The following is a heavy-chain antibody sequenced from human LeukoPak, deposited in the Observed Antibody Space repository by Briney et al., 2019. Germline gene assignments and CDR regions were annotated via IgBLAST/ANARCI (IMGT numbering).Heavy chain of an antibody. CDR3: ARDSCSSTSCYNGYDAFDI. CDR1: GGTFSSYA. D-gene: IGHD2-2*02. CDR2: IIPSFGTA. J-gene: IGHJ3*02. V-gene: IGHV1-69*05. Sequence: GASVKASCKASGGTFSSYAISWVRQAPGQGLEWMGGIIPSFGTANYAQKFQGRVTITTDESTSTAYMELSSLRSEDAAVYYCARDSCSSTSCYNGYDAFDIWGQGTMVTVSS.